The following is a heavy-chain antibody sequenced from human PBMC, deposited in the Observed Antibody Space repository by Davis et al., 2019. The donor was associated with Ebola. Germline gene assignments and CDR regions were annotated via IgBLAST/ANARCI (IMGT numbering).Heavy chain of an antibody. V-gene: IGHV1-69*04. CDR1: GGTFSSYA. Sequence: SVKVPCKASGGTFSSYAISWVRQAPGQGLEWMGRIIPILGLANYAQKFQGRVTITADKSTSTAYMELSSLRSEDTAVYYCARSPGDCSGGSCSYYYYYGMDVWGQGTTVTVSS. CDR3: ARSPGDCSGGSCSYYYYYGMDV. D-gene: IGHD2-15*01. CDR2: IIPILGLA. J-gene: IGHJ6*02.